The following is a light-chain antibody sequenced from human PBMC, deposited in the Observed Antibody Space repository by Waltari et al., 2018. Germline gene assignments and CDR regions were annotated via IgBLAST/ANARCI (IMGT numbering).Light chain of an antibody. CDR1: QRINNY. V-gene: IGKV1-39*01. J-gene: IGKJ4*01. CDR3: QQTYSAFLS. Sequence: DIQMTQSPSSLSASVGDRVTITCRASQRINNYVNWYHQKPGKAPNLLIYSASTLQVGVPARFSGSGYGTDFTLTISSLQTEDFGTYYCQQTYSAFLSFGGGTRVEV. CDR2: SAS.